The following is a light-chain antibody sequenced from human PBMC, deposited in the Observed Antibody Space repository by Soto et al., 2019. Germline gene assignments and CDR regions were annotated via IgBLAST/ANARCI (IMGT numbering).Light chain of an antibody. CDR2: KAS. Sequence: DIQMTQSPSTLSGSEGDRVTITCRASQTISSWLAWYQQKPGKAPKLLIYKASTLKSGVPSRFSGSGSGTEFTLTISSLQPDDFETYYCQHYNSYSEALGQGTKVDIK. V-gene: IGKV1-5*03. CDR1: QTISSW. CDR3: QHYNSYSEA. J-gene: IGKJ1*01.